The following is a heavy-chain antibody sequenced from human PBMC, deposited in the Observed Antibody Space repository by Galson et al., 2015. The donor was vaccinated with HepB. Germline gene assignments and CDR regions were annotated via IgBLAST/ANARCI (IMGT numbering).Heavy chain of an antibody. V-gene: IGHV1-69*01. J-gene: IGHJ5*02. D-gene: IGHD3-22*01. CDR2: IIPIFGTA. CDR1: GYTFTGYY. CDR3: ARVLPVYYYDSSGSAGWFDP. Sequence: SCKASGYTFTGYYMHWVRQAPGQGLEWMGGIIPIFGTANYAQKFQGRVTITADGSTSTAYMELSSLRSEDTAVYYCARVLPVYYYDSSGSAGWFDPWGQGTLVTVSS.